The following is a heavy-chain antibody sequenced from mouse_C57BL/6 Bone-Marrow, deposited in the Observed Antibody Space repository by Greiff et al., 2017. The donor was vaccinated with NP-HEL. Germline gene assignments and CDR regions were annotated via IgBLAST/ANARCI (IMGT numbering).Heavy chain of an antibody. D-gene: IGHD2-3*01. J-gene: IGHJ2*01. V-gene: IGHV1-9*01. CDR1: GYTFTGYW. CDR2: ILPGSGST. CDR3: ARGPLYDGYQYYFDY. Sequence: QVQLQQSGAELMKPGASVKLSCKATGYTFTGYWIEWVKQRPGHGLEWIGEILPGSGSTNYNEKFKDKATFTADTSSNTAYMQLSSLTTEDSAIYYCARGPLYDGYQYYFDYWGQGTTLTVSS.